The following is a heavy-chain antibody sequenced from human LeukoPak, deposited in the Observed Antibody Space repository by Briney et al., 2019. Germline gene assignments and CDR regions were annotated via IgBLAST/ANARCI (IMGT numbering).Heavy chain of an antibody. CDR3: ARKPDSSGVFDP. D-gene: IGHD3-22*01. J-gene: IGHJ5*02. CDR1: GGSITTYY. CDR2: IYHSGST. V-gene: IGHV4-59*08. Sequence: SETLSLTCIVSGGSITTYYWSWIRQPPGKGLVWIGYIYHSGSTNYNPSLKSRVTISVDTSKNQFSLKLSSVTAADTAVYYCARKPDSSGVFDPWGQGTLVTVSS.